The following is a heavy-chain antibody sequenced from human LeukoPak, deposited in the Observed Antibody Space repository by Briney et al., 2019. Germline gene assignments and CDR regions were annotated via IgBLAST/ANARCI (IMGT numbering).Heavy chain of an antibody. CDR1: GYSISSGYY. J-gene: IGHJ4*02. V-gene: IGHV4-38-2*02. CDR3: AREDY. CDR2: SGST. Sequence: PSETLSLTCTVSGYSISSGYYWGWIRQPPGKGLEWIGSGSTYYNPSLKSRVTISVDTSKNQFSLKLSSVTAADTAVYYCAREDYWGQGTLVTVSS.